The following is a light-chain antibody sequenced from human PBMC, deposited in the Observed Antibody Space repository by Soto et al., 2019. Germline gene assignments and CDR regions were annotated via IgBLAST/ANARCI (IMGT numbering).Light chain of an antibody. CDR2: GAS. CDR1: QSVISTY. J-gene: IGKJ1*01. CDR3: QQYRDSLGT. Sequence: EIVLTQSPGTLSLSPGERATLSCRASQSVISTYLAWYQQKPGQAPRLLIYGASSRAPGIPDRSSGSGSGTDFTLTISRLEPEDFAVYYCQQYRDSLGTFGQGTKVEIK. V-gene: IGKV3-20*01.